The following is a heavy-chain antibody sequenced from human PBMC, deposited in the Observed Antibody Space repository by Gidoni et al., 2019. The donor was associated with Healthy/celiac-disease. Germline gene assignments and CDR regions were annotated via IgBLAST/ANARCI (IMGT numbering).Heavy chain of an antibody. Sequence: QLQLPESGPGLVKPSETLSLTSPVSGCSLSSSSYYWGWIRQPPGKGREWIGRIYESGSTYYNPSLKGRVTISVDTSKNQFALKLSSVTAADTAVYYCARHFAPPDSWVGYYYMDVWGKGTTVTVSS. V-gene: IGHV4-39*01. D-gene: IGHD2-15*01. CDR3: ARHFAPPDSWVGYYYMDV. CDR2: IYESGST. CDR1: GCSLSSSSYY. J-gene: IGHJ6*03.